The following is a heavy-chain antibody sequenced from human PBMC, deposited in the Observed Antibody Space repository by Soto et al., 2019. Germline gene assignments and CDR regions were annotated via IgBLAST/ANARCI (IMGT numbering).Heavy chain of an antibody. V-gene: IGHV3-13*01. CDR1: GFTFSSYD. Sequence: GSLRLSCAASGFTFSSYDMHWVRQATGKGLEWVSTIDTAGDTYYPGSVKGRFTISRENAKNSLYLQMNSLRAGDTAVYYCARGGTSLLIPFDPWGQGTLVTVSS. CDR3: ARGGTSLLIPFDP. J-gene: IGHJ5*02. CDR2: IDTAGDT. D-gene: IGHD2-15*01.